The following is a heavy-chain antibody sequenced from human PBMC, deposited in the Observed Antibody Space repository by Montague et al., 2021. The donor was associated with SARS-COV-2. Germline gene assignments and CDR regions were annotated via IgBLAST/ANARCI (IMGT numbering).Heavy chain of an antibody. CDR3: ARVGVGTMVRGVIPAYYDSGMDF. J-gene: IGHJ6*02. Sequence: TLSLTCTVSGGSISSGSYYWSWIRQPAGKGLEWIGRIYTSGNTNYNPSLKSRVTIAVDTSKNQFSLKLSSVTAADTAVYYCARVGVGTMVRGVIPAYYDSGMDFWGQGTTVTVSS. D-gene: IGHD3-10*01. V-gene: IGHV4-61*02. CDR2: IYTSGNT. CDR1: GGSISSGSYY.